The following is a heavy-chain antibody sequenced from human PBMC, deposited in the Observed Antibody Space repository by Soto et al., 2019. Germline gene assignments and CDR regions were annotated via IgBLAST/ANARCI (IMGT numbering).Heavy chain of an antibody. D-gene: IGHD2-15*01. CDR1: GGSTSSYS. V-gene: IGHV4-59*12. J-gene: IGHJ3*02. Sequence: SETLSLTCTVSGGSTSSYSWSWIRQPPGKGLEWIGYMFYSGSTEYNPSLKSRVTISVDTSKNQFSLNLTSVTAADTAVYYCAVTPRYCSCGSCYPAHALDIWGQGTMVTVSS. CDR3: AVTPRYCSCGSCYPAHALDI. CDR2: MFYSGST.